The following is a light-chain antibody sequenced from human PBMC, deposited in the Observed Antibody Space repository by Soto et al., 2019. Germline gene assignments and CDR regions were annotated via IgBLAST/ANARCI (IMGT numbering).Light chain of an antibody. V-gene: IGKV1-39*01. CDR2: AAS. CDR3: QQSYITPYT. J-gene: IGKJ2*01. CDR1: QSISVH. Sequence: DIQMTQSPSSLSASVGDTVTITCRASQSISVHLNWYQQKGGKVPKLLIYAASNLYSGVPSRFSGSGSETDFALTISSLQPEDFATYYCQQSYITPYTFGQGTRLEI.